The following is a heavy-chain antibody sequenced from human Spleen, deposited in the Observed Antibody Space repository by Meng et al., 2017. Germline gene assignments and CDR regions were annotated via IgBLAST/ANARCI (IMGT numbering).Heavy chain of an antibody. Sequence: QVQLVQSRAEVKKPGASVKVSCKASGYTFTSFVIHWVRQAPGQRLEWMGWINAGNGNTRYSQRFQGRVTLTRDTSASTAYMELSSLRSTAVYYCARVDVTGPGDYWGQGTLVTVSS. V-gene: IGHV1-3*01. J-gene: IGHJ4*02. CDR1: GYTFTSFV. D-gene: IGHD3-9*01. CDR3: ARVDVTGPGDY. CDR2: INAGNGNT.